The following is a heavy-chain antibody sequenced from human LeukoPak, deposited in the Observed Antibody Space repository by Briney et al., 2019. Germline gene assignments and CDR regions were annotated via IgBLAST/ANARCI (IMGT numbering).Heavy chain of an antibody. CDR2: IYYSGST. V-gene: IGHV4-59*13. CDR3: ARTTEGGYTYDYFYYYYMDV. Sequence: PSETLSLTCPVSGGSISSYYWSWVRQPPGKGLEWMGYIYYSGSTNYNPSLKSRVTISVDTSKNQSSLKLRSVTAADTAVYYCARTTEGGYTYDYFYYYYMDVWGKGTTVTISS. D-gene: IGHD5-18*01. J-gene: IGHJ6*03. CDR1: GGSISSYY.